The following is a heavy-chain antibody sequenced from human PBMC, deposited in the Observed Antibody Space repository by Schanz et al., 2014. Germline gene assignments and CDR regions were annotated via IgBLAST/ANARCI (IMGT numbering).Heavy chain of an antibody. CDR3: ARGYGDSPTDV. CDR2: IIPVLAIA. D-gene: IGHD4-17*01. Sequence: QVQLVQSGAEVKKPGSSVKVSCTASGGTFSSYTISWIRHAPGQGLEWMGRIIPVLAIADYAQKFQGRVTITADRSTSTAYMDLSSLRSEDTAVYYCARGYGDSPTDVWGQGTLVTVSA. V-gene: IGHV1-69*02. CDR1: GGTFSSYT. J-gene: IGHJ4*02.